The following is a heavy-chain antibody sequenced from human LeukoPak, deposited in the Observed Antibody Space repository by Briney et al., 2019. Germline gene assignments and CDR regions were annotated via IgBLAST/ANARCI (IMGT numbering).Heavy chain of an antibody. V-gene: IGHV3-74*01. CDR2: INSDGYSI. CDR1: GFTFSSYW. D-gene: IGHD6-19*01. Sequence: GGSLRLSCAVSGFTFSSYWMHWVRQVPGEGLVWVSRINSDGYSIGYADSVKGRFPISRGNAKNTLLLQVNSLRAEDTAVYYCARGGVAGGMDVWGQGTTVTVSS. CDR3: ARGGVAGGMDV. J-gene: IGHJ6*02.